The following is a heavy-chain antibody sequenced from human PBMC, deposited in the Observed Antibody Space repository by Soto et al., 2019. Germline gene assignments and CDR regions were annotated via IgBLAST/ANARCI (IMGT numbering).Heavy chain of an antibody. CDR3: ARGVVVVAAPNDAFDI. V-gene: IGHV3-53*04. CDR2: IYSGGST. D-gene: IGHD2-15*01. Sequence: GGSLRLSCAASGFTVSSNYMSWVRQAPGKGLEWVSVIYSGGSTYYADSVKGRFTISRHNSKNTLYLQMNSLRAEDTAVYYCARGVVVVAAPNDAFDIWGQGTMVTVSS. CDR1: GFTVSSNY. J-gene: IGHJ3*02.